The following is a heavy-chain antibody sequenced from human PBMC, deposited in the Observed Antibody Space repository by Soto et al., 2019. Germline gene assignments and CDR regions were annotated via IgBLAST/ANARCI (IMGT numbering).Heavy chain of an antibody. V-gene: IGHV4-31*03. CDR2: IYYSGST. D-gene: IGHD2-21*01. CDR1: GGSISSGGYY. J-gene: IGHJ4*02. Sequence: SETLSLTCTVSGGSISSGGYYWSWIRQHPGKGLEWIGYIYYSGSTYYNPSLKSRVTISVDTSKNQFSLKLSSVTAADTAVYYCARARIVVAPYFDYWGQGTLVTSPQ. CDR3: ARARIVVAPYFDY.